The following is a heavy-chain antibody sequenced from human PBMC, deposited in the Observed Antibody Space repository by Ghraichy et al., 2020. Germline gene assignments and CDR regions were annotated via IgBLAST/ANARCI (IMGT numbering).Heavy chain of an antibody. CDR2: ISYDGSNK. CDR1: GFTFSSYA. J-gene: IGHJ3*02. D-gene: IGHD3-22*01. CDR3: ARDYLNAMIVVVSLGSAFDI. V-gene: IGHV3-30*04. Sequence: GGSLRLSCAASGFTFSSYAMHWVRQAPGKGLEWVAVISYDGSNKYYADSVKGRFTISRDNSKNTLYLQMNSLRAEDTAVYYCARDYLNAMIVVVSLGSAFDIWGQGTMVTVSS.